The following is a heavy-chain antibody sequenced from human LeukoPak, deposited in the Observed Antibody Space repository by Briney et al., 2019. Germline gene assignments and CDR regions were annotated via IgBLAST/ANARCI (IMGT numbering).Heavy chain of an antibody. CDR3: ARWAIALGHFDV. Sequence: SETLSLTCNVSGGSISRHYWGWIRQPPGKGLEWIGYIYDSGNTNYNPSLKSRITISVDMSKNQFSLKVNSVTAADTAVYYCARWAIALGHFDVWGQGSPVSVSS. CDR1: GGSISRHY. CDR2: IYDSGNT. D-gene: IGHD6-19*01. V-gene: IGHV4-59*08. J-gene: IGHJ4*02.